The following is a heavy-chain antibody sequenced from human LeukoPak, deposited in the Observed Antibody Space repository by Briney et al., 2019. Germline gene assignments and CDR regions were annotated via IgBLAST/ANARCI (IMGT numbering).Heavy chain of an antibody. CDR2: ISSNGGST. Sequence: PGGSLRLSCAASGFTFSSYAMHWVRQAPGKGLEYVSAISSNGGSTYYANSVKGRFTISRDNSKNTLYLQMGSLRAKDMAVYYCARDYCSGGSCYSGGVYFDYWGQGTLVTVSS. J-gene: IGHJ4*02. V-gene: IGHV3-64*01. CDR3: ARDYCSGGSCYSGGVYFDY. CDR1: GFTFSSYA. D-gene: IGHD2-15*01.